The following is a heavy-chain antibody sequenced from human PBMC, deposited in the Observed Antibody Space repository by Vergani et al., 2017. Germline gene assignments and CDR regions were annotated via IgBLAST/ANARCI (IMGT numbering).Heavy chain of an antibody. D-gene: IGHD2-21*02. CDR2: ISAYNGNT. Sequence: QVQLVQSGAEVKKPGASVKVSCKASGYTFTSYGISWVRQAPGQGLEWMGWISAYNGNTNHAQKLQVRVTMTTDTSTSTAYMALRSLRSDGTAVYYCARKRITFLTASYYYSGMYGWGQGTTVTVSS. CDR3: ARKRITFLTASYYYSGMYG. CDR1: GYTFTSYG. V-gene: IGHV1-18*01. J-gene: IGHJ6*02.